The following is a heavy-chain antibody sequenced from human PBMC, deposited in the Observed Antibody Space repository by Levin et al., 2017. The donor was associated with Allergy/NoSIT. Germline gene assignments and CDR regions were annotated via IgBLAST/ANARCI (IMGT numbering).Heavy chain of an antibody. D-gene: IGHD7-27*01. CDR1: GGSISSSSYY. V-gene: IGHV4-39*01. Sequence: PSQTLSLTCSVSGGSISSSSYYWGWIRQPPGKGLEWIGSIYYSGTTYYNPSLNSRVTMSVDTSKSQFSPKLSSVTAADTAVYYCASWSPTRNWASDYWGQGTLVTVSS. J-gene: IGHJ4*02. CDR3: ASWSPTRNWASDY. CDR2: IYYSGTT.